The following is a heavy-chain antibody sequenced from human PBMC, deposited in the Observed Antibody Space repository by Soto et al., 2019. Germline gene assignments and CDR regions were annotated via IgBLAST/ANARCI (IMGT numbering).Heavy chain of an antibody. Sequence: QVQLVQSGAEVKKPGASVKVSCKASGYTFTGYYMHWVRQAPGQGLEWMGWINPNSGGTNHAQKFQGWVTMTRDTSISTAYMELSRLRSDDTAVYYCARGYGSGTLNGMDVWGQGTTVTVSS. CDR1: GYTFTGYY. J-gene: IGHJ6*02. D-gene: IGHD3-10*01. CDR3: ARGYGSGTLNGMDV. CDR2: INPNSGGT. V-gene: IGHV1-2*04.